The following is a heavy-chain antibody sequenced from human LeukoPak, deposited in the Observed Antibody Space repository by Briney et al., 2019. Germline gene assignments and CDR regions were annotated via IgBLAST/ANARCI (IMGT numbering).Heavy chain of an antibody. Sequence: GASLSLSCAAACFTTNNYIINWLRQAPGKGLEWVSSIRSSSSYTYYADSEKGRFTISRDNAKNSLYLQMNSLRAEDTAVYYCARDSLIAAAGTFYYFDYWGQGTLVTVSS. CDR3: ARDSLIAAAGTFYYFDY. CDR1: CFTTNNYI. CDR2: IRSSSSYT. D-gene: IGHD6-13*01. J-gene: IGHJ4*02. V-gene: IGHV3-21*01.